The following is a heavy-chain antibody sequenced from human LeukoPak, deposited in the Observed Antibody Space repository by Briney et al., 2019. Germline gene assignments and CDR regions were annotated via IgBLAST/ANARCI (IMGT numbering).Heavy chain of an antibody. J-gene: IGHJ4*02. CDR3: AVDLAHGVPDYFDY. D-gene: IGHD2-8*01. CDR1: GFAFSTYT. Sequence: GGSLRLSCAASGFAFSTYTMHWVRQAPGKGPEWVAVISYDETHKYYGDAVGGRFTISRDNSKNMLYLRMNSLRADDSAIYYCAVDLAHGVPDYFDYWGQGTLVTVSS. V-gene: IGHV3-30*04. CDR2: ISYDETHK.